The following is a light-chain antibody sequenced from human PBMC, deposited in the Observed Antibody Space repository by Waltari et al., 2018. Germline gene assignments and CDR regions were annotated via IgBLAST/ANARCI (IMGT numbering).Light chain of an antibody. V-gene: IGLV1-44*01. CDR3: SSWGGSLAGVV. J-gene: IGLJ2*01. CDR2: SNN. CDR1: NSNIGSNT. Sequence: QSVLTQPPSASGTPGQRVTISCSGSNSNIGSNTVNWYPQLPGTAPKLLIYSNNQRPSGVPDRFSGSKSGTSASLASSGLQSEDEAHYYCSSWGGSLAGVVFGGGTKLTVL.